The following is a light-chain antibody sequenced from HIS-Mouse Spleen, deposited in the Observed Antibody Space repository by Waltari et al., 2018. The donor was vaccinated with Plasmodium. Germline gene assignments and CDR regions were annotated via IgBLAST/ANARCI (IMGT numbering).Light chain of an antibody. CDR2: KDS. CDR3: QSADSSGTPNWV. V-gene: IGLV3-25*03. CDR1: ALPKQY. J-gene: IGLJ3*02. Sequence: SYELTQPPSVSVSPGQTARITCSGDALPKQYAYWYQPKPGQAPVLVIYKDSERPSGIPERFSGSSSGTTVTLTISGVQAEDEADYYCQSADSSGTPNWVFGGGTKLTV.